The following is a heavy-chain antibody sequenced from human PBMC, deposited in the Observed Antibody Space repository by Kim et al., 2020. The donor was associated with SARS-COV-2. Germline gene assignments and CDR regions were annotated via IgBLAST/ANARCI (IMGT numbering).Heavy chain of an antibody. J-gene: IGHJ4*02. D-gene: IGHD3-22*01. V-gene: IGHV3-21*01. Sequence: GGSLRLSCAASGFTFSSYSMNWVRQAPGKGLEWVSSISSSSSYIYYADSVKGRFTISRDNAKNSLYLQMNSLRAEDTAVYYCARDEGYYYDSSGYPADYWGQGTLVTVSS. CDR3: ARDEGYYYDSSGYPADY. CDR1: GFTFSSYS. CDR2: ISSSSSYI.